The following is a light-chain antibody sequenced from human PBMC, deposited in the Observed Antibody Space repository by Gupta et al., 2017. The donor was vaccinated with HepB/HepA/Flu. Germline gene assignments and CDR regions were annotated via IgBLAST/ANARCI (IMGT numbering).Light chain of an antibody. V-gene: IGKV1-33*01. CDR3: QQYDTVAIT. CDR1: QDIINY. Sequence: DIQMTQSPSSLSASVGARVTITCQASQDIINYLNWYQQKPGKAPKLLIYDVSNLETGVPSRFSGSGSGTDFTLTISILHPEDIATYYCQQYDTVAITFGQGTLMEIK. CDR2: DVS. J-gene: IGKJ5*01.